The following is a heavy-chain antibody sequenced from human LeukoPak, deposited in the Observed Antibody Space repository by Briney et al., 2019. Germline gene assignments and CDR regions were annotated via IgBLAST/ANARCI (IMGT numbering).Heavy chain of an antibody. D-gene: IGHD2-15*01. V-gene: IGHV3-23*05. CDR1: GFTFNSYG. CDR3: ARQLGYCSAGTCYFDS. CDR2: IASGRSP. J-gene: IGHJ4*02. Sequence: GGSLRLSCAASGFTFNSYGMAWVRQAPGKGLEWVSSIASGRSPSYADSLEGRLTMSSDNAKKTLYLQMDNLRAEDTAIYYCARQLGYCSAGTCYFDSWGQGTQVAVSS.